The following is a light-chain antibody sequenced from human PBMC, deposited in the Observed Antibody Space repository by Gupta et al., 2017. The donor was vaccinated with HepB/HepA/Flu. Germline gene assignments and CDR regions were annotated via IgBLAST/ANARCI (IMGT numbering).Light chain of an antibody. Sequence: QSVLTQPPSASGTPGKRVTISCSGRSFNIGSNYVCWYQQFPGTAPKHLIYRNSQRTSGVNDRGSGYKSGTSASRVVXGXRSEDEXDYFCATWDDNLNGPVFGGGTQLTVL. CDR1: SFNIGSNY. J-gene: IGLJ7*01. CDR2: RNS. V-gene: IGLV1-47*01. CDR3: ATWDDNLNGPV.